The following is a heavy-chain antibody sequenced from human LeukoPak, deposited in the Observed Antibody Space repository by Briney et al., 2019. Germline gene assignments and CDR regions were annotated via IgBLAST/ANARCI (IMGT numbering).Heavy chain of an antibody. CDR1: GGSISSGGYY. D-gene: IGHD1-7*01. Sequence: SETLSLTCTVSGGSISSGGYYWSWICQHPGKGLEWIGYIYNSGSTYYNPSLKSRVTISVDTSKNQLSLKVSSVTAADTAVYYCATSLSGTIDYWGQGALVTVSS. V-gene: IGHV4-31*03. CDR2: IYNSGST. J-gene: IGHJ4*02. CDR3: ATSLSGTIDY.